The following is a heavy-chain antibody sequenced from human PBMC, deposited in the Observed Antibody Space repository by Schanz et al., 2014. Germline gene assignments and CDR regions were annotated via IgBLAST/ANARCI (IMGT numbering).Heavy chain of an antibody. J-gene: IGHJ4*02. CDR3: ARDGGAY. Sequence: QVRLVQSGAEVKKPGASVKVSCKASGYTFTSFPMNWVRQAPGQGLEWVGRINTNTGNPTYAQGFTGRFVFSLDTSVGTAYLQISSLKTDDTAVYYCARDGGAYWGQGTLVTVSS. CDR2: INTNTGNP. CDR1: GYTFTSFP. V-gene: IGHV7-4-1*02. D-gene: IGHD3-3*01.